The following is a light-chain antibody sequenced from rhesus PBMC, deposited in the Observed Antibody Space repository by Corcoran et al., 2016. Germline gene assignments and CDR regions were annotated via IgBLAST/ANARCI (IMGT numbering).Light chain of an antibody. CDR1: QGISNN. V-gene: IGKV1-25*01. J-gene: IGKJ2*01. CDR3: QHGYGTAYS. CDR2: KAS. Sequence: DIQMTQSPSSLSAFVGDRVTITCQASQGISNNLAWYQQKPGKVPKFLLNKASTLQRGVPSRFSGRGSGTYVTLTIRSLQPDDFSPYSCQHGYGTAYSFGQATKVGIK.